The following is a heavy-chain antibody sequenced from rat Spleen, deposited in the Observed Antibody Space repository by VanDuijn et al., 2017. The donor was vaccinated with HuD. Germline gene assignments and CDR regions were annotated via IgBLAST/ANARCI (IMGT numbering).Heavy chain of an antibody. Sequence: EVQLVESGGGLVQPGRSLKLSCAASGFTFSDYAMAWVRQAPKKGLEWVATISYDGSSTFYRDSVKGRFTISRDNAKSTLYLQMNSLRSEDTATYYCTRDGTTSGYWYFDFWGPGTMVTVSS. CDR1: GFTFSDYA. CDR3: TRDGTTSGYWYFDF. D-gene: IGHD1-12*02. CDR2: ISYDGSST. J-gene: IGHJ1*01. V-gene: IGHV5-17*01.